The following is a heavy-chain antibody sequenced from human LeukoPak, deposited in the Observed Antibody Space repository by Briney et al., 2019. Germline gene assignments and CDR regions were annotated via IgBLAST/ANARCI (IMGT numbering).Heavy chain of an antibody. CDR2: IFWNDDK. V-gene: IGHV2-5*01. J-gene: IGHJ2*01. D-gene: IGHD2-2*01. Sequence: SGPTLVNPTQTLTLTCIFSGFSLSTSGVGVGWIRQPPGKALEWLALIFWNDDKSYSPSLKTRLTITKDTSKNQVVLTLTNMDPADTGTYFCAHLMHCSSTSCPPEQWLDPPYWYFDLWGRGTLVTVSS. CDR3: AHLMHCSSTSCPPEQWLDPPYWYFDL. CDR1: GFSLSTSGVG.